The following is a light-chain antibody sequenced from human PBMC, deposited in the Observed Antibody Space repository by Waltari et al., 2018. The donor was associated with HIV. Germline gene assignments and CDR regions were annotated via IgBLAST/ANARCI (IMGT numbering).Light chain of an antibody. CDR2: DFT. CDR3: CSYTTSITFV. V-gene: IGLV2-14*03. Sequence: QSALTQPASVSGSPGQSITISCTGSRSDVGYYNYVSWYQQHPGKAPGLRIFDFTNLPSGVSDRFSGSKSGNTASLAISGLQPEDEADYYCCSYTTSITFVFGGGTKLTVL. CDR1: RSDVGYYNY. J-gene: IGLJ3*02.